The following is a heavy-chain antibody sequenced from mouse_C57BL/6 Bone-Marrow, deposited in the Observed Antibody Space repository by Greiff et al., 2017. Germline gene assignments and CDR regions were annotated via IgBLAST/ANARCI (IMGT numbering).Heavy chain of an antibody. CDR3: ARNWGLLLYYYAMDY. D-gene: IGHD2-10*01. CDR1: GFSLTSYA. CDR2: IWTGGGT. V-gene: IGHV2-9-1*01. Sequence: VQLQQSGPGLVAPSQSLSITCTVSGFSLTSYAISWVRQPPGKGLEWLGVIWTGGGTNYNSALKSRLSISKDKSKSQVFLKMNSLQTDDTARYYCARNWGLLLYYYAMDYWGQGTSVTVSS. J-gene: IGHJ4*01.